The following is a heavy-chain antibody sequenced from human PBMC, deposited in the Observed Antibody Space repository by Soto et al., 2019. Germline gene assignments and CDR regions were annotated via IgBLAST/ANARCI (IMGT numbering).Heavy chain of an antibody. CDR1: GGSISSYY. J-gene: IGHJ4*02. CDR3: ARDDYADFYFDY. V-gene: IGHV4-4*07. D-gene: IGHD4-17*01. Sequence: SETLSLTCTVSGGSISSYYWNWIRQPAGKGLEWIGRIYTSGSTNYSPSLKSRVTMSLDASKNQISLELSSVTAADTAVYYCARDDYADFYFDYWGQGTMVTVYS. CDR2: IYTSGST.